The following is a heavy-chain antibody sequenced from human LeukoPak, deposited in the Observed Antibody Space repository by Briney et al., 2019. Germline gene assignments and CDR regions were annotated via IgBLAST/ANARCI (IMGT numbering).Heavy chain of an antibody. J-gene: IGHJ2*01. D-gene: IGHD2-2*01. CDR1: GGTFSSYA. CDR3: ARDGGPAAPYWYFDL. CDR2: IIPIFGTA. Sequence: SVKVSCKASGGTFSSYAISWVRQAPGQGLEWMGGIIPIFGTANYAQKFQGRVTITADESTSTAYMELSSLRSEDTAVYYCARDGGPAAPYWYFDLWGRGTLVTVSS. V-gene: IGHV1-69*01.